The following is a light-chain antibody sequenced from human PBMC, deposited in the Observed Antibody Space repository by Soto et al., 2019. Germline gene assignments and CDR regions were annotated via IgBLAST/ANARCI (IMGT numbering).Light chain of an antibody. CDR2: EVS. CDR1: SSDVGNYNL. Sequence: QSALTQPASVSGSPGQSITVSCTGTSSDVGNYNLVSWYQQYPGKVPKLMIYEVSKRPSGVSDRFSGSKSGNTASLTISGLQAEDEADYYCCSYAGSRTPDVFGTGTKLTVL. V-gene: IGLV2-23*02. J-gene: IGLJ1*01. CDR3: CSYAGSRTPDV.